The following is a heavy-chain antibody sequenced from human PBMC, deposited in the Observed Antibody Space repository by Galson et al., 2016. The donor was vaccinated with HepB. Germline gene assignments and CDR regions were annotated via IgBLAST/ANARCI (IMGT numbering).Heavy chain of an antibody. CDR3: ASHTRGQYDSGRYEFNY. J-gene: IGHJ4*02. Sequence: SVKVSCKASGGTFSGFAISWVRQAPGQGLEWMGGITPMFGTPNYAQKVRGRVTITADESTSTAYMELTSLRSQDTAVYYCASHTRGQYDSGRYEFNYWGQGTLVTVSS. CDR2: ITPMFGTP. D-gene: IGHD3-10*01. V-gene: IGHV1-69*13. CDR1: GGTFSGFA.